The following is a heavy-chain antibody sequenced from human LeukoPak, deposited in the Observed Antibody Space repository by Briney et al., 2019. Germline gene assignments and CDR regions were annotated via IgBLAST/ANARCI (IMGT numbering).Heavy chain of an antibody. D-gene: IGHD1-26*01. CDR2: IKPNNGGT. J-gene: IGHJ4*02. Sequence: ASVKVSRKASGYTYTGYYMHWVRQAPGQGLEWMGWIKPNNGGTNYAQKFQGRVTMTRDTSISTAYMELSRLRSDDTAVYYCTRVFGRQLPDYWGQGTLVTVSS. CDR1: GYTYTGYY. CDR3: TRVFGRQLPDY. V-gene: IGHV1-2*02.